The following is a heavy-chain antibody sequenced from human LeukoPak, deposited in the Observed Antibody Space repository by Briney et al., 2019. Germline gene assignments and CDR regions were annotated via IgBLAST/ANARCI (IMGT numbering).Heavy chain of an antibody. CDR3: TRGPYSNLGRFDY. CDR2: INHSGST. V-gene: IGHV4-34*01. CDR1: GFTVSSNQ. Sequence: GSLRLSCAAAGFTVSSNQMSWVRQPPGKGLEWIGEINHSGSTNYNPSLKSRVTISVDTSKNQFSLKLSSVIAADTAMYYCTRGPYSNLGRFDYWGQGTLVTVSS. D-gene: IGHD4-11*01. J-gene: IGHJ4*02.